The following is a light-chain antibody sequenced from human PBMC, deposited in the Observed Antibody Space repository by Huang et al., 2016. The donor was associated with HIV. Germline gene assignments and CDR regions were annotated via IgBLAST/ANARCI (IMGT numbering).Light chain of an antibody. CDR1: QGISSY. V-gene: IGKV1-9*01. J-gene: IGKJ4*01. CDR2: AAS. Sequence: IQLTQSPSSLSASVGDRVTITCRASQGISSYLAWYQQKPGKAPKLLIYAASTLQSGVPLRFSGSGSGTYFTLTISSLQPEDFATYYCQQLNSYPLTFGGGTKVEIK. CDR3: QQLNSYPLT.